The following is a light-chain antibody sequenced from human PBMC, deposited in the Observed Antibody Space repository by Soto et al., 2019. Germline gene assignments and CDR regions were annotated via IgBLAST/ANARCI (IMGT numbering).Light chain of an antibody. Sequence: EILVTHSPAILAVSPWERATLSCRASQSVSSNLAWYQQKPGQTPRLLIYGASTRATGIPARFSGSGSGTEFTLTISSLQSEDFAIYYCQQYNNWLMLSFGGGTKVDIK. CDR1: QSVSSN. V-gene: IGKV3-15*01. CDR3: QQYNNWLMLS. CDR2: GAS. J-gene: IGKJ4*01.